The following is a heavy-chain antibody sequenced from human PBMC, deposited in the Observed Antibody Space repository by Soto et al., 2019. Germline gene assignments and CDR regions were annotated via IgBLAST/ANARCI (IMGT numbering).Heavy chain of an antibody. CDR3: ARDKDYALGMDV. CDR1: GYTFTSYY. J-gene: IGHJ6*02. CDR2: INPNSGGT. V-gene: IGHV1-2*04. Sequence: ASVKVSCKASGYTFTSYYMHWVRQAPGQGLEWMGWINPNSGGTNYAQKFQGWVTMTRDTSISTAYMELSRLRSDDTAVYYCARDKDYALGMDVWGQGTTVTVSS. D-gene: IGHD4-17*01.